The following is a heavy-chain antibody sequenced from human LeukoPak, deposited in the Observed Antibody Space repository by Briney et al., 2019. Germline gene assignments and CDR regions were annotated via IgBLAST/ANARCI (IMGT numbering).Heavy chain of an antibody. J-gene: IGHJ4*02. Sequence: SETLSLTCTVSGGSISSSSYYWGWIRQPPGKGLEWIGSIYYSGSTYHNPSLKSRVTISVDTSKNQFSLKLSSVTAADTAVYYCARPLSGSYEYYFDYWGQGTLVTVSS. CDR2: IYYSGST. CDR3: ARPLSGSYEYYFDY. CDR1: GGSISSSSYY. D-gene: IGHD1-26*01. V-gene: IGHV4-39*01.